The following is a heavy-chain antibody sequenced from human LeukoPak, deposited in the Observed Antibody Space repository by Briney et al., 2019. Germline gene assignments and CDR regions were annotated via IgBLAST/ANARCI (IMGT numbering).Heavy chain of an antibody. V-gene: IGHV1-2*02. CDR3: ARGRYSYGYWVGFFDY. D-gene: IGHD5-18*01. J-gene: IGHJ4*02. CDR1: GYTFTGYY. Sequence: AASVKVSCKASGYTFTGYYMHWVRQAPGQGREGMGWINPNSGGTNYAQKFQGRVTMTRDTSISTAYMELSRLRSDDTAVYYCARGRYSYGYWVGFFDYWGQGTLVTVSS. CDR2: INPNSGGT.